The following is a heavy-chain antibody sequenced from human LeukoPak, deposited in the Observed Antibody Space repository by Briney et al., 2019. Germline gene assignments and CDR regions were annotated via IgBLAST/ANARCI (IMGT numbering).Heavy chain of an antibody. V-gene: IGHV4-39*01. CDR1: GGSFSSSSYY. J-gene: IGHJ6*02. D-gene: IGHD1-14*01. CDR3: ARSNPPYGMDV. Sequence: SETLSLTCTVSGGSFSSSSYYWGWIRQPPGKGLEWIGSIYYSGSTYYNPSLKSRVTISVDTSKNPFSLKLSSVTAADTAVYYCARSNPPYGMDVWGQGTTVTVSS. CDR2: IYYSGST.